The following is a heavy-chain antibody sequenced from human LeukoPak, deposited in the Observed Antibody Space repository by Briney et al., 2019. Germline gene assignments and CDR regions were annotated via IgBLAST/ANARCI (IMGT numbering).Heavy chain of an antibody. D-gene: IGHD5/OR15-5a*01. Sequence: PGGSLRLSCAASGFTFSSYDMHWVRQAPGRGLEWASAIGIAGDTYYPDSVKGRFTISRENAKNSMYLQMNSLKDGDTAVYYCIRGGIQVSGIDAFDIWGQGTMVTVSS. J-gene: IGHJ3*02. CDR2: IGIAGDT. CDR1: GFTFSSYD. V-gene: IGHV3-13*01. CDR3: IRGGIQVSGIDAFDI.